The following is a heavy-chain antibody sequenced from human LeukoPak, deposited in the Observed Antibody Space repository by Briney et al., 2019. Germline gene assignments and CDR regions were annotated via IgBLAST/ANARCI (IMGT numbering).Heavy chain of an antibody. CDR1: GYTFTSDY. J-gene: IGHJ4*02. V-gene: IGHV1-46*01. CDR3: ARALGYGAYFDY. D-gene: IGHD5-12*01. CDR2: INPSGGST. Sequence: GASVKVSCKASGYTFTSDYMHWVRQAPGQGLEWMGIINPSGGSTSYAQKFQGRVTMTRDMSTSTVYMELSSLRSEDTAVYYCARALGYGAYFDYWGQGTLVTVSS.